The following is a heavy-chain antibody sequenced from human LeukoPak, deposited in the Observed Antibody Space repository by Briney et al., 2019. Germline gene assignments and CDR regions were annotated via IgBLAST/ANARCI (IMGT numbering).Heavy chain of an antibody. CDR1: LDSATSNF. CDR2: IQRSGSP. Sequence: SETLSLTCTVSLDSATSNFWSWVRQPPGKGLEWIGEIQRSGSPSYNPSLQRRVTISIDRSRNQVVLELSSVTAADTAVYYCAREILGGFNPGAYWGQGILVTVSS. CDR3: AREILGGFNPGAY. D-gene: IGHD1-14*01. J-gene: IGHJ4*02. V-gene: IGHV4-4*02.